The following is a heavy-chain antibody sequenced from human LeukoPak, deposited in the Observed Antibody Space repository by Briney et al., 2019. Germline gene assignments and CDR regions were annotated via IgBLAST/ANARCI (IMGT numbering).Heavy chain of an antibody. Sequence: SGPTLVNPTQTLTLTCTFSGFSLSTSGMCVSWVRQPPGKALEWLALIDWDDDKYYSTSLKTRLTISKDTSKNQVVLTMTNMDPVDTATYYCARYYYDSSGYYGDYWGQGTLVTFSS. CDR2: IDWDDDK. CDR3: ARYYYDSSGYYGDY. V-gene: IGHV2-70*20. CDR1: GFSLSTSGMC. J-gene: IGHJ4*02. D-gene: IGHD3-22*01.